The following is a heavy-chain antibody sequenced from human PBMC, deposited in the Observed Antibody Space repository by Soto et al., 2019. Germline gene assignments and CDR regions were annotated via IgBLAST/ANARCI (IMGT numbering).Heavy chain of an antibody. D-gene: IGHD3-10*01. CDR2: INHSGST. CDR3: ARGFLWFGELFDPTDYYYYGMDV. J-gene: IGHJ6*02. V-gene: IGHV4-34*01. CDR1: GGSFSGYY. Sequence: PSETLSLTCAVYGGSFSGYYWSWIRQPPGKGLEWIGEINHSGSTNYNPSLKSRVTISVDTSKNQFSLKLSSVTAADTAVYYCARGFLWFGELFDPTDYYYYGMDVWGQGTTVTVSS.